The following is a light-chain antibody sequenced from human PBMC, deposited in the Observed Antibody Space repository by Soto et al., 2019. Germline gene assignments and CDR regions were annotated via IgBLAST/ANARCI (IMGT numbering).Light chain of an antibody. CDR2: EVT. CDR1: SSDVGGYNY. V-gene: IGLV2-8*01. CDR3: SSYAASNNFYFV. Sequence: QSALTQPPSASGSPGQSVTISCTGTSSDVGGYNYVSWYQQYPGRAPKLMIYEVTQRPSGVPDRFSGSKSGNTASLTVSGLKAEDDSDYYCSSYAASNNFYFVFGGGTKLTVL. J-gene: IGLJ3*02.